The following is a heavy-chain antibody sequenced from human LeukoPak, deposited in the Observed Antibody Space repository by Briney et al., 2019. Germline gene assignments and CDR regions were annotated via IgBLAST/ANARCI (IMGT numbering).Heavy chain of an antibody. D-gene: IGHD3-10*01. Sequence: GGSLRLSCAASGFTFSNAWMSWVRQAPGKGLEWVGRIKSKTDGGTTDYAAPVKGRFTISRDDSKNTLYLQMNSLKTEDTAVYYCTTSSGTYYYYYMDVWGKGTTVTVSS. J-gene: IGHJ6*03. CDR3: TTSSGTYYYYYMDV. CDR1: GFTFSNAW. V-gene: IGHV3-15*01. CDR2: IKSKTDGGTT.